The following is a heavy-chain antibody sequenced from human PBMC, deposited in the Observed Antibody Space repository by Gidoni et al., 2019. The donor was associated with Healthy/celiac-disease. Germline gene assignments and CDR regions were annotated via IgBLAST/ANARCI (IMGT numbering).Heavy chain of an antibody. Sequence: QVQLVQTGAEVKKPGASVKVSCKASGYTCTGHYMHWVRQAPGQGLGWMGRINPNSGGTTYAPQFQGRVTMTRDAFISTAYMELSRLLSYDTAVYYCARGCFWSMYYYYYYMDVWGKGTTVTVSS. V-gene: IGHV1-2*06. CDR2: INPNSGGT. J-gene: IGHJ6*03. CDR3: ARGCFWSMYYYYYYMDV. D-gene: IGHD3-3*01. CDR1: GYTCTGHY.